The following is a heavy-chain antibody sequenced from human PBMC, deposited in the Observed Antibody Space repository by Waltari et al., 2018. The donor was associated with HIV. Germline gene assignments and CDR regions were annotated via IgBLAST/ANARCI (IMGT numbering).Heavy chain of an antibody. V-gene: IGHV3-33*01. Sequence: QVQLVESGGGVVQPGRSLRLSCAASGFTFTNYGMHWVRQAPGKGLEWVALIWHDGSKTYYADSLKGRFTISRDNSKNTLYLQMNSLRGEDTAVYYCARQVGAALFDYWGQGVLVTVSS. D-gene: IGHD1-26*01. CDR1: GFTFTNYG. CDR2: IWHDGSKT. CDR3: ARQVGAALFDY. J-gene: IGHJ4*02.